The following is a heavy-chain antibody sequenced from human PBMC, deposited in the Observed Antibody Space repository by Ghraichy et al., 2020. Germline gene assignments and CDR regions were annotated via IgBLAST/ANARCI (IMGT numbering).Heavy chain of an antibody. CDR1: GGSISSSSYY. V-gene: IGHV4-39*07. Sequence: SETLSLTCTVSGGSISSSSYYWGWIRQPPGKGLEWIGSIYYSGSTYYNPSLKSRVTISVDTSKNQFSLKLSSVTAADTAVYYCARGHHVTGLDPWGQGTLVTVSS. CDR3: ARGHHVTGLDP. CDR2: IYYSGST. J-gene: IGHJ5*02. D-gene: IGHD1-14*01.